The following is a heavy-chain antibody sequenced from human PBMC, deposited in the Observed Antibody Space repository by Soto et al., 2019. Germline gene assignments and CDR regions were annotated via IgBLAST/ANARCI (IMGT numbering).Heavy chain of an antibody. CDR2: SRDKAQGYST. CDR1: GFTLSDHY. D-gene: IGHD3-10*01. J-gene: IGHJ4*02. Sequence: GGSLRLSCAGSGFTLSDHYIDWVRQAPGKGLEWVGRSRDKAQGYSTAYAASVKGRFTTSRDESKNSVYLQMNSLRAEDTAVYYCACDTYYYASYYWGQGTLVTVSS. CDR3: ACDTYYYASYY. V-gene: IGHV3-72*01.